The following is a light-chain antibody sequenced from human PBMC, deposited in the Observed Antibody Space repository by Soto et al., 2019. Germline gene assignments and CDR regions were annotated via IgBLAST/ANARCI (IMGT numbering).Light chain of an antibody. V-gene: IGKV1-6*01. J-gene: IGKJ1*01. Sequence: IQMTQSPSTLSASVGDRVTITCRASQSIKNWLAWYQQKPGEAPKLLIYAASTLQSGVPSRFSGSASGTDFTLTISSLQPEDFATYYCLQDYNYPRTFGQGTRVEI. CDR3: LQDYNYPRT. CDR2: AAS. CDR1: QSIKNW.